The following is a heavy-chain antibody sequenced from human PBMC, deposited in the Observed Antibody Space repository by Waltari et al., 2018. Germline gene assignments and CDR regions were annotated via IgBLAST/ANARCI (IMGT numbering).Heavy chain of an antibody. CDR2: IYYSGST. CDR3: ARDGGSYFLDY. CDR1: GGSISSSSYY. J-gene: IGHJ4*02. Sequence: QLQLQESGPGLVKPSETLSLTCTVSGGSISSSSYYWGWIRQPPGKGLEWIGSIYYSGSTYYNPSLKSRVTISVDTSKNQFSLKLSSVTAADTAVYYCARDGGSYFLDYWGQGTLVTVSS. V-gene: IGHV4-39*07. D-gene: IGHD1-26*01.